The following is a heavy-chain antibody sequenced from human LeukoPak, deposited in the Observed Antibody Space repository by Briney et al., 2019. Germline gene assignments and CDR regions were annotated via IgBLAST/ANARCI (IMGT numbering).Heavy chain of an antibody. Sequence: GASVKVSCKASGYTFTTYGISWVRQAPGQGLEGMGWISGYNGNTNYAQKLQGRVTMTTDTSTSTAYMELRSLRSDDTAVYYCARLWRWLQYYAFDIWGQGTMVTVSS. CDR2: ISGYNGNT. V-gene: IGHV1-18*01. J-gene: IGHJ3*02. CDR1: GYTFTTYG. CDR3: ARLWRWLQYYAFDI. D-gene: IGHD5-24*01.